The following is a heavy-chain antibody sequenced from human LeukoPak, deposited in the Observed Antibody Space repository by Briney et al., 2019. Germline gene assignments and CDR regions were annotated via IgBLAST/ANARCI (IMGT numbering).Heavy chain of an antibody. CDR1: GFTFSSYA. J-gene: IGHJ4*02. D-gene: IGHD3-22*01. CDR2: ISGSGGST. Sequence: PGGSLRLSCAASGFTFSSYAMGWVRQAPGKGLEWVSAISGSGGSTYYADSVKGRFTISRDNSKNTLYLQMNSLRAEDTAVYYCARSITMIVVAPPDYWGQGTLVTVSS. V-gene: IGHV3-23*01. CDR3: ARSITMIVVAPPDY.